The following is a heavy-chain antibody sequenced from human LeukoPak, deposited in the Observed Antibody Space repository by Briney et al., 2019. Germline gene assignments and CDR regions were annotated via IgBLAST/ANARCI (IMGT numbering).Heavy chain of an antibody. D-gene: IGHD3-3*01. CDR3: AKELRFLEWSSFDC. CDR2: ISWNSGSI. J-gene: IGHJ4*02. Sequence: HPGGSLRLSCAASGFTLGDYAMPWVRQAPGKGLEWVSGISWNSGSIGYADSVKGRFTISRDNAKNSLYLQMNSLRAEDTALYYCAKELRFLEWSSFDCWGQGTLVTVSS. CDR1: GFTLGDYA. V-gene: IGHV3-9*01.